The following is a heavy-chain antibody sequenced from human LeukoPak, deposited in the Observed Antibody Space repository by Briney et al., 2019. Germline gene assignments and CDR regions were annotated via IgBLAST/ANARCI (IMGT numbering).Heavy chain of an antibody. CDR3: ARGFGDDLEDRPFDY. CDR1: GGSISSSSYY. D-gene: IGHD3-10*01. J-gene: IGHJ4*02. V-gene: IGHV4-39*01. Sequence: SETLSLTCTVSGGSISSSSYYWGWIRQPPGKGLEWIGSIYYSGSTYYNPSLKSRVTISVDTSKNQFSLKLSSVTAADTAVYYCARGFGDDLEDRPFDYWGQGTLVTVSS. CDR2: IYYSGST.